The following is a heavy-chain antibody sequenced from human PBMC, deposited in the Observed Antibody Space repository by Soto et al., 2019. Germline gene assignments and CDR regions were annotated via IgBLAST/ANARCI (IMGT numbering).Heavy chain of an antibody. CDR1: GFTFSSYW. CDR3: ARGTI. CDR2: VNGAGSRT. J-gene: IGHJ4*02. D-gene: IGHD3-3*01. V-gene: IGHV3-74*01. Sequence: EVQVVESGGGLVQPGGSLRLSFVVSGFTFSSYWMHWVRQAPGKGLVCVSWVNGAGSRTENAVSVKGRFTSSRDNANKMLYLQMNSLRGEDTAVYYCARGTIRGQGTLVTVSS.